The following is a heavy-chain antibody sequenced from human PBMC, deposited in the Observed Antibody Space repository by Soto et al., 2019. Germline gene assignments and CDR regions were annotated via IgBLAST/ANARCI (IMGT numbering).Heavy chain of an antibody. CDR2: IWYDGSNK. V-gene: IGHV3-33*01. CDR1: GFTFSSYG. CDR3: ARDRYYGSGSTNYYYYYGMDV. J-gene: IGHJ6*02. Sequence: GGSLRLSCAASGFTFSSYGMHWVRQAPGKGLEWVAVIWYDGSNKYYADSVKGRFTISRDNSKNTLYLQMNSLRAEDTAVYYCARDRYYGSGSTNYYYYYGMDVWGQGTTVTVSS. D-gene: IGHD3-10*01.